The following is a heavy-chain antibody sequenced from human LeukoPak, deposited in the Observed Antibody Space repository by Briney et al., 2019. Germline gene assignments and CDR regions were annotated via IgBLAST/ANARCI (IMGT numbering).Heavy chain of an antibody. D-gene: IGHD5-18*01. CDR2: IRSKANSYAT. V-gene: IGHV3-73*01. Sequence: GGSLKLSCAASGFTFSGSAMHWVRQGSGKGLEWVGRIRSKANSYATAYAASVKGRFTISRDDSKNTAYLQMNSLKTEDTAVYYCTSRRTAMVSYWGQGTLVTVSS. CDR3: TSRRTAMVSY. J-gene: IGHJ4*02. CDR1: GFTFSGSA.